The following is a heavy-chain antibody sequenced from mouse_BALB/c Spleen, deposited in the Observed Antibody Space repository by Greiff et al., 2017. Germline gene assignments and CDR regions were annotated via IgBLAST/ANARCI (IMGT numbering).Heavy chain of an antibody. D-gene: IGHD1-1*01. V-gene: IGHV5-17*02. J-gene: IGHJ2*01. Sequence: EVQLVESGGGLVQPGGSRKLSCAASGFTFSSFGMHWVRQAPEKGLEWVAYISSGSSTIYYADTVKGRFTISRDNPKNTLFLQMTSLRSEDTAMYYCARGFYYGSVDYWGQGTTLTVSS. CDR2: ISSGSSTI. CDR3: ARGFYYGSVDY. CDR1: GFTFSSFG.